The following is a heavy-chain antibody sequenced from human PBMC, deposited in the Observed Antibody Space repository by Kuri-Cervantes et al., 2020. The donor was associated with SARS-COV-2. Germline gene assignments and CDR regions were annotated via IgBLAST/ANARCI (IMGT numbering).Heavy chain of an antibody. V-gene: IGHV3-23*01. Sequence: GESLKISCAASGFTFSDYYMNWVRQAPGKGLEWVSAISGSGGSTYYADSVKGWFTISRDNSKNTLYLQMNSLRAEDTAVYYCAKGVAAADSYYFDYWGQGTLVTVSS. J-gene: IGHJ4*02. CDR3: AKGVAAADSYYFDY. CDR2: ISGSGGST. CDR1: GFTFSDYY. D-gene: IGHD6-13*01.